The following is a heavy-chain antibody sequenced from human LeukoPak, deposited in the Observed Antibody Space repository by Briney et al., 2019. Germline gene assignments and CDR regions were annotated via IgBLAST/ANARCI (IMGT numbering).Heavy chain of an antibody. J-gene: IGHJ3*02. V-gene: IGHV1-2*04. CDR2: INPNSGGT. CDR1: GYTFTGYY. Sequence: ASVKVSCKASGYTFTGYYMHWVRQAPGQGLEWTGWINPNSGGTNYAQKFQGWVTMTRDTFISTAYMELSRLRSDDTAVYYCARDSKGQYYYDSSGYYANDAFDIWGQGTMVTVSS. CDR3: ARDSKGQYYYDSSGYYANDAFDI. D-gene: IGHD3-22*01.